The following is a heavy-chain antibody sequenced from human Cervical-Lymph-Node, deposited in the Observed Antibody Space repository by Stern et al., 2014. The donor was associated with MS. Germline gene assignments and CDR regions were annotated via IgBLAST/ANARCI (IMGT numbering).Heavy chain of an antibody. D-gene: IGHD4-17*01. V-gene: IGHV1-69*01. J-gene: IGHJ6*02. CDR1: GGTFSTQA. CDR3: ATPSTVTVGGMDV. CDR2: IIPIFGTP. Sequence: QVQLVQSGAEVKKPGATVKVSCKASGGTFSTQAINWVRQDPGQGREWVGGIIPIFGTPNYAQQVRDRVTITADETTSTAYMDLNSLRSENTAVYYCATPSTVTVGGMDVWGQGTTVTVSS.